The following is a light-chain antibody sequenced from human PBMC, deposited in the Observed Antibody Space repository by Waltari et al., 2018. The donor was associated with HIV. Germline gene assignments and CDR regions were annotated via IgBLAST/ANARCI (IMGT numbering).Light chain of an antibody. V-gene: IGLV1-47*01. Sequence: QSVLTQPPSASGTPGQRVTISCSGSSYNLGNDNVYWYQQLPGTTPKLLIYKNIQRPSGVPDRFAGSKSGTSAYLAISGLRSEDEADYYCVGWDASLSAYVFGAGTKVTVL. J-gene: IGLJ1*01. CDR3: VGWDASLSAYV. CDR2: KNI. CDR1: SYNLGNDN.